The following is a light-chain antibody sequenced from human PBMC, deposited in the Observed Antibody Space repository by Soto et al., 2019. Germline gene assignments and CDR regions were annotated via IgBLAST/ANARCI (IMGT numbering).Light chain of an antibody. Sequence: QSVRTQPAPVSGSPGQSFTISCTGTSSVVGSYNLVSWYQQHPGKAPKLTIYEGSKRPSGVSNRFSGSKSGNTASLTISGLQAEDEADYYCRSYAGSSTYVFGTGTKVTVL. CDR2: EGS. CDR1: SSVVGSYNL. J-gene: IGLJ1*01. V-gene: IGLV2-23*01. CDR3: RSYAGSSTYV.